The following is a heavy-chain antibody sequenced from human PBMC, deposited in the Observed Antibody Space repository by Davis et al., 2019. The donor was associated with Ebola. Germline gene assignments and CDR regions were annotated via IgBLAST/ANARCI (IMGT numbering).Heavy chain of an antibody. CDR3: ARDDYFDY. CDR2: ISYDGSNK. Sequence: PGGSLRLSCAASGFTFSSYAMHWVRQAPGKGLEWVAVISYDGSNKYYADSVKGRFTISRDNSKNTLYLQVNSLSPEDTGVYYCARDDYFDYWGQGTLVTVSS. J-gene: IGHJ4*02. CDR1: GFTFSSYA. V-gene: IGHV3-30*04.